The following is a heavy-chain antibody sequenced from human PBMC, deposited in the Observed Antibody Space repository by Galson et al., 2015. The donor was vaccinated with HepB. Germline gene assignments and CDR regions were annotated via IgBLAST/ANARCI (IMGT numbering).Heavy chain of an antibody. Sequence: SLRLSCAASGFSFSTNGMHWVRQAPGKGPEWMAVMSYDGSIKYYGDSVKGRFTISRDNSKNTLYLQMDSLRVEDTAVYYCARELHWPGGFDPWGQGTLVTVSS. D-gene: IGHD1-1*01. V-gene: IGHV3-30*03. J-gene: IGHJ5*02. CDR3: ARELHWPGGFDP. CDR2: MSYDGSIK. CDR1: GFSFSTNG.